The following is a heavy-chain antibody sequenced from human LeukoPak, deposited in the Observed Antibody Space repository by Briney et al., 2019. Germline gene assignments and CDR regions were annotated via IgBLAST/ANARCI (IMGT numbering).Heavy chain of an antibody. Sequence: GASLKVSCKASGYTFTSYYMHWVRQAPGQGLEWMGIINPSGGSTSYAQKFQGRVTMTRDMSTSTVYMELSSLRSEDTAVYYCARAPDRDYMGVWGKGTTVTVSS. J-gene: IGHJ6*03. V-gene: IGHV1-46*01. CDR1: GYTFTSYY. CDR2: INPSGGST. CDR3: ARAPDRDYMGV. D-gene: IGHD3-22*01.